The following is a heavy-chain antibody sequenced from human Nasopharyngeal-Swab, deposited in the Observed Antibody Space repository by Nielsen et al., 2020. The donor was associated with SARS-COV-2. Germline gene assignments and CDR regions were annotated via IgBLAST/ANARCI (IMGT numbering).Heavy chain of an antibody. CDR3: ARRRYNWNLDSDYYGMDV. D-gene: IGHD1-20*01. J-gene: IGHJ6*02. CDR2: IYPGDSDT. V-gene: IGHV5-51*01. Sequence: VRQMPGKGLEWTEIIYPGDSDTRYSPSFQGQVTISADKSISTAYLQWSSLKASDTAMYYCARRRYNWNLDSDYYGMDVWGQGTTVTVSS.